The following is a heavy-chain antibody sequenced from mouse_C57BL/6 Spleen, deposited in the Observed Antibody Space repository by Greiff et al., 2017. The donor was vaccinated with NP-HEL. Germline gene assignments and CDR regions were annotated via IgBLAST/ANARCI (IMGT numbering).Heavy chain of an antibody. V-gene: IGHV1-82*01. D-gene: IGHD2-3*01. CDR2: IYPGDGDT. Sequence: QVQLKESGPELVKPGASVKISCKASGYAFSSSWMNWVKQRPGKGLEWIGRIYPGDGDTNYNGKFKGKATLTADKSSSTAYMQLSSLTSEDSAVYFCASHDGYSFAYWGQGTLVTVSA. J-gene: IGHJ3*01. CDR1: GYAFSSSW. CDR3: ASHDGYSFAY.